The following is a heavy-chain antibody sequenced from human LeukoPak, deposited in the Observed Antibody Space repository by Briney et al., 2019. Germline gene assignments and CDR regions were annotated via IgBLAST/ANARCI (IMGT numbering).Heavy chain of an antibody. Sequence: GESLKISCKGSGYSFTSYWIGWVRQMPGKGLEWMGIIYPGDSDTRYSPSFQAQVTISADKSISTAYLQWSSLKASDTAMYYCARHRYCSGGSCYSGVGWFDPWGQGTLVTVSS. V-gene: IGHV5-51*01. D-gene: IGHD2-15*01. J-gene: IGHJ5*02. CDR3: ARHRYCSGGSCYSGVGWFDP. CDR1: GYSFTSYW. CDR2: IYPGDSDT.